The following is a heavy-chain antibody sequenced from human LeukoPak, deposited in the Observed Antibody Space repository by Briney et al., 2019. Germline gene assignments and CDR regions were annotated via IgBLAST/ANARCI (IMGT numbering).Heavy chain of an antibody. CDR3: ASKSSRAVTGTLNY. D-gene: IGHD6-19*01. J-gene: IGHJ4*02. CDR1: GFTFGSYS. V-gene: IGHV3-53*01. CDR2: IYGDGRT. Sequence: GGSLRLSCAASGFTFGSYSMNWVRQAPGKGLEWVSLIYGDGRTYYADSVKGRFVISRDNSKNTLYLQMNSLRAEDTAVYYCASKSSRAVTGTLNYWGQGTLVTVSS.